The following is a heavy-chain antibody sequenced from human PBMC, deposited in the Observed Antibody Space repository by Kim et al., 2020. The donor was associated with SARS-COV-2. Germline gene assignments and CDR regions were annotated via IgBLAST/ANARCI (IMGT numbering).Heavy chain of an antibody. CDR3: ARPYSGSYWGYFDY. CDR2: ISYDGSNK. D-gene: IGHD1-26*01. Sequence: GGSLRLSCAASGFTFSSYAMHWVRQAPGKGLEWVAVISYDGSNKYYADSVKGRFTISRDNSKNTLNLQMNSLRAEDTAVYYCARPYSGSYWGYFDYWGQGTLVTVSS. V-gene: IGHV3-30*04. CDR1: GFTFSSYA. J-gene: IGHJ4*02.